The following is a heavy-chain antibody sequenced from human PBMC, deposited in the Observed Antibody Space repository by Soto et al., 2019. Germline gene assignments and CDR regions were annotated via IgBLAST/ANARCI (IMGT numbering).Heavy chain of an antibody. CDR1: GFTFSNAW. Sequence: EVQLVESGGGLVKPGGSLRLSCAASGFTFSNAWMSWVRQAPGKGLEWVGRIKSKTDGGTTDYAAPVKGRFTISRDDSKNTLYLQMNSLKTEDPAVYYCRVVQWLVRGGDYYYYGMDVWGQGTTVTVSS. CDR2: IKSKTDGGTT. J-gene: IGHJ6*02. D-gene: IGHD6-19*01. CDR3: RVVQWLVRGGDYYYYGMDV. V-gene: IGHV3-15*01.